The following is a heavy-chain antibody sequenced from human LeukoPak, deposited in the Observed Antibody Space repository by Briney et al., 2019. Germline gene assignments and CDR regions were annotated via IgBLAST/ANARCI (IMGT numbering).Heavy chain of an antibody. D-gene: IGHD3-22*01. CDR1: GFTFSDTW. V-gene: IGHV3-11*01. CDR3: ARIGGYYYDSSGYSLPFDY. CDR2: ISSSGSTI. Sequence: GGSLRLSCAASGFTFSDTWMTWVRQAPGKGLEWVSYISSSGSTIYYADSVKGRFTISRDNAKNSLYLQMNSLRAEDTAVYYCARIGGYYYDSSGYSLPFDYWGQGTLVTVSS. J-gene: IGHJ4*02.